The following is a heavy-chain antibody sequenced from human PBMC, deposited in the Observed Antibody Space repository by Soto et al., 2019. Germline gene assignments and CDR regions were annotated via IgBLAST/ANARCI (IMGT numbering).Heavy chain of an antibody. CDR2: IDSDGSST. Sequence: EVQLVESGGGLVQPGGSLRVSCAASGFTFGSYWMNWVRQAPGKGLVWVSRIDSDGSSTTYADPVKGRFTTSRDNAKNTLYLQMSSLRVEDTAVYYCARGRPYGMDVWDQGTTVTVSS. CDR1: GFTFGSYW. V-gene: IGHV3-74*01. CDR3: ARGRPYGMDV. J-gene: IGHJ6*02.